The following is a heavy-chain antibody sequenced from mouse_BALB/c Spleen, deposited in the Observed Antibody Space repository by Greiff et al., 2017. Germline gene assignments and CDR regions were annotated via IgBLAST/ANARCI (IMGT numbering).Heavy chain of an antibody. CDR1: GFTFSSYG. CDR3: ARHRGGNYWYFDV. D-gene: IGHD1-1*02. J-gene: IGHJ1*01. CDR2: ISSGGGST. Sequence: EVQLVESGGDLVKPGGSLKLSCAASGFTFSSYGMSWVRQTPDKRLEWVATISSGGGSTYYPDTVKGRFTISRDNAKNTLYLQMSSLKSEDTAMYYCARHRGGNYWYFDVWGAGTTVTVSS. V-gene: IGHV5-6*01.